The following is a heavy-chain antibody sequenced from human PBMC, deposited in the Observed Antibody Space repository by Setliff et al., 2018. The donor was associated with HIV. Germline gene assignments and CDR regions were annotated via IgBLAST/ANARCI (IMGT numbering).Heavy chain of an antibody. V-gene: IGHV1-18*01. CDR3: GRSETRDSCGYYYNY. CDR2: ISAYNGNT. CDR1: GYTFTDYG. D-gene: IGHD3-22*01. J-gene: IGHJ4*02. Sequence: ASVKVSCKASGYTFTDYGISWVRQAPGQGLEWMGWISAYNGNTKYAQKFQGRVTMTTHTSTNTAYMELRSLRSDDTAVYYCGRSETRDSCGYYYNYWGQGTLVTVSS.